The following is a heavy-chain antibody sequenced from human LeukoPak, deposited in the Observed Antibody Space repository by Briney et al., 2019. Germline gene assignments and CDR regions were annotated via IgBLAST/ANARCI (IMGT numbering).Heavy chain of an antibody. CDR3: TRVRHGDYFDY. J-gene: IGHJ4*02. CDR1: RFSISDDY. D-gene: IGHD4-17*01. Sequence: GGSLRLSCAASRFSISDDYMDWVGQAQGKGLERVGPVRNKPNGYTTDYGTSVKGRFTISRDDSKNSLYLQMNSLTSEDTAVYYCTRVRHGDYFDYWGEGTLFSVSS. CDR2: VRNKPNGYTT. V-gene: IGHV3-72*01.